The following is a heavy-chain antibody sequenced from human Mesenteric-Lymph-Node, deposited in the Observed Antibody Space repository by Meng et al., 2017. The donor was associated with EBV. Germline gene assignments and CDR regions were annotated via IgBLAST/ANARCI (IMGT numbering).Heavy chain of an antibody. J-gene: IGHJ4*02. Sequence: QVKRRPWDAGLFNPSETRSLTCPCNGGSLSGAYWNWLRQPPGKGLEWIGEIIHGGSPSYNPSLKSRVTISIDTSKNQLSLMLSSVTAADTAVYYCARRPTGIDYWGQGTLVTVSS. V-gene: IGHV4-34*12. D-gene: IGHD2-8*02. CDR3: ARRPTGIDY. CDR2: IIHGGSP. CDR1: GGSLSGAY.